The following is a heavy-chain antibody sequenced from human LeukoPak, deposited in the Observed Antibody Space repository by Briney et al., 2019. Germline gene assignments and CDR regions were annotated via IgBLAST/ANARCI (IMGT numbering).Heavy chain of an antibody. V-gene: IGHV4-39*01. Sequence: SETLSLTCTVSGGSISSSSYYWGWIRQPPGKGLEWIGSIYYSGSTYYNPSLKSRVTISVDTSKNQFSLKLSFVTAADTAVYYCARLGDTAMVELPYFDYWGQGTLVTVSS. CDR2: IYYSGST. J-gene: IGHJ4*02. CDR3: ARLGDTAMVELPYFDY. CDR1: GGSISSSSYY. D-gene: IGHD5-18*01.